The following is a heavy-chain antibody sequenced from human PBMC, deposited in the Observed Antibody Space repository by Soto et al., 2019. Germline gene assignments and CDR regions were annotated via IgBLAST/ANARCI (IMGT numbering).Heavy chain of an antibody. CDR3: AHLLVAGHTYYFDY. CDR1: GFSLSTSAVG. V-gene: IGHV2-5*02. J-gene: IGHJ4*02. Sequence: QITLKESGPTLVKPTQTLTLTCTFSGFSLSTSAVGVGWIRQPAGKALEWLAFIYCDGDKRYSPSLKSNLNITKDTSKKQVVHAMTNMDPVDTASYYCAHLLVAGHTYYFDYWGQGTLVTVSS. CDR2: IYCDGDK. D-gene: IGHD2-21*01.